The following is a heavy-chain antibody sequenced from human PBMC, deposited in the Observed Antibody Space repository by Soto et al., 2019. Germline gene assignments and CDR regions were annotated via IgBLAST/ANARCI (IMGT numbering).Heavy chain of an antibody. CDR3: AAMHYNFWSGSVDY. Sequence: QVQLVESGGGVVQPGRSLRVSCSASGFTFSNFVMHWVRQGPGKGLEWVAIISYDGSQKNYADSVKGRFTISRDNSNKTLFQNMNSLRAEDTAVYYCAAMHYNFWSGSVDYWGQGIEVTVSS. V-gene: IGHV3-30-3*01. CDR1: GFTFSNFV. J-gene: IGHJ4*02. D-gene: IGHD3-3*01. CDR2: ISYDGSQK.